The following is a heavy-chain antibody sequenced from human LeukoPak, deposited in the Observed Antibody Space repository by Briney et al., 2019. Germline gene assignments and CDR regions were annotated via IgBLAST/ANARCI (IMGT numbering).Heavy chain of an antibody. CDR3: ARDVTPATL. CDR2: IYTSGST. Sequence: SQTLSLTCTVSGGSISSGSYYWSWIRQPAGKGLEWIGRIYTSGSTNYNPSLKSRVTISVDTSKNQFSLQLSSVTAADTAVYYCARDVTPATLWGQGTLVTVSS. V-gene: IGHV4-61*02. J-gene: IGHJ4*02. CDR1: GGSISSGSYY. D-gene: IGHD3-16*01.